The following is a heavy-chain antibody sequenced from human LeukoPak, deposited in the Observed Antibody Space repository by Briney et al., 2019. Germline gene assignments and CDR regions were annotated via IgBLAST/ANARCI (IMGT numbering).Heavy chain of an antibody. V-gene: IGHV3-21*06. D-gene: IGHD2-2*01. J-gene: IGHJ4*02. CDR2: ISGTSDYI. Sequence: GGSLRLSCAASGFTFSSYSMNWVRQPSGKGLECVSSISGTSDYIYYADSVKGRFTISRENGQNSLYLQMNSLRDEDTAVYYCARREPQGCSGTSCFAGPVGHWGQGTLVTVSS. CDR3: ARREPQGCSGTSCFAGPVGH. CDR1: GFTFSSYS.